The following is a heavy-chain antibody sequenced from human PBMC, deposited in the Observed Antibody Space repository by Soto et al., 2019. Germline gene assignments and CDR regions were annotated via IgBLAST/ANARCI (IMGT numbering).Heavy chain of an antibody. CDR2: VYYNGRT. J-gene: IGHJ4*02. CDR3: ASTKDYSSSLDY. Sequence: SETLSLTCTVSGGSISSGGYYWSWIRQHPGKGLEWIGCVYYNGRTYYNPPLKSRITISVDTSKKHFSLKLSSVTAADTAVYYCASTKDYSSSLDYWGQGILVTVSS. V-gene: IGHV4-31*03. CDR1: GGSISSGGYY. D-gene: IGHD6-6*01.